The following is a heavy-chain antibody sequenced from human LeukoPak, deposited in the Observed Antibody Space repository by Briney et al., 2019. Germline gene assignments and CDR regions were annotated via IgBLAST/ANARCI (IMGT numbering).Heavy chain of an antibody. J-gene: IGHJ5*02. V-gene: IGHV3-23*01. CDR3: ARDHPGRPDIGWFDP. CDR2: ISGSGGST. CDR1: GFTFSSYA. D-gene: IGHD5-12*01. Sequence: PGGSLRLSCAASGFTFSSYAMSWVRQAPGKGLEWVSAISGSGGSTYYADSVKGRFTISRDNSKNTLYLQMNSLRAEDTAVYYCARDHPGRPDIGWFDPWGQGTLVTVSS.